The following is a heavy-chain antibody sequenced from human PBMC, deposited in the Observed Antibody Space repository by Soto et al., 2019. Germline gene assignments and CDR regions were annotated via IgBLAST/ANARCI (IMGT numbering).Heavy chain of an antibody. V-gene: IGHV4-61*01. Sequence: PSETLSLTCTVSGGSVSSGYHYWSWIRQPPGKGLEWIGYVYFSRTTNYNPSLKSRVTISVETSKNQFSLRLSSVTAADTALFYCARWVYGMDVWGQGTTVTVSS. CDR3: ARWVYGMDV. CDR1: GGSVSSGYHY. J-gene: IGHJ6*02. CDR2: VYFSRTT.